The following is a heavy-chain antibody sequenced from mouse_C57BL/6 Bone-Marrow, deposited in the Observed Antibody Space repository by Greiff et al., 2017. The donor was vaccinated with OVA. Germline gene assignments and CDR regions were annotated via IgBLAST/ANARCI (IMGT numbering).Heavy chain of an antibody. CDR3: AREGYYGKYVEYYFDY. Sequence: QVQLQQPGAELVRPGSSVKLSCKASGYTFTSYWMDWVKQRPGQGLEWIGNIYPSDSETHYNQKFKDEATLTVYKSSSTAYMQLSSLTSEDSAVYYCAREGYYGKYVEYYFDYWGQGTTLTVSS. CDR1: GYTFTSYW. CDR2: IYPSDSET. J-gene: IGHJ2*01. V-gene: IGHV1-61*01. D-gene: IGHD2-1*01.